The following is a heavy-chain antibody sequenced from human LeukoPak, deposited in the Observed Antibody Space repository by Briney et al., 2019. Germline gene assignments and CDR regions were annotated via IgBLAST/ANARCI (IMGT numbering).Heavy chain of an antibody. CDR3: AKPPSDYYDSSGYPEYYFDY. Sequence: EGSLRLSCAASGFTFDTHAMSWVRQAPGKGLEWISTMSGHGHNVYYADSVKGRFTISRDNSKNTLYLQMNSLRAEDTAVYYCAKPPSDYYDSSGYPEYYFDYWGQGTLVTVSS. V-gene: IGHV3-23*01. D-gene: IGHD3-22*01. CDR2: MSGHGHNV. J-gene: IGHJ4*02. CDR1: GFTFDTHA.